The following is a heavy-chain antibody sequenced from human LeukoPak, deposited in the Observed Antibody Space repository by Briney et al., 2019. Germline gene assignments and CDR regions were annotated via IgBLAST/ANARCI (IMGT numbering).Heavy chain of an antibody. Sequence: GGSLRLSCAASGFTFSSYGMYWVRQAPGKGLEWVAVISYDGSNKYYADSVKGRFTLFRDNSKNTLYLQMNSLRAEDTAVYYCARDSGFSGTQRGEYWGQGTLVTVSS. CDR3: ARDSGFSGTQRGEY. J-gene: IGHJ4*02. V-gene: IGHV3-30*19. CDR2: ISYDGSNK. CDR1: GFTFSSYG. D-gene: IGHD3/OR15-3a*01.